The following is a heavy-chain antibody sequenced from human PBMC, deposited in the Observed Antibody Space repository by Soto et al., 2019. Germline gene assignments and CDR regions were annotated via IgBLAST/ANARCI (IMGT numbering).Heavy chain of an antibody. J-gene: IGHJ4*02. CDR3: ARQDRYCSGGSCYGSLYYFDY. Sequence: PSETLSLTCTVSGGSISSYYWSWIRQPPGKGLEWIGYIYYSGSTNYNPSLKSRVTISVDTSKNQFSLKLSSVTAADTAVYYCARQDRYCSGGSCYGSLYYFDYWGQGTLVTVSS. D-gene: IGHD2-15*01. CDR2: IYYSGST. CDR1: GGSISSYY. V-gene: IGHV4-59*01.